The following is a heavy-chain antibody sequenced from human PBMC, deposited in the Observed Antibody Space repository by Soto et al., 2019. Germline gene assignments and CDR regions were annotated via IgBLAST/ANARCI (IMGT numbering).Heavy chain of an antibody. J-gene: IGHJ4*02. Sequence: QITLKESGPPLVRPTQTLTLTCSFSGFSLTTRGVGVDWIRQPPGKALEWLALIYWDDDEGHSPSLKSRLTITKDTSKNQVVLTMTNRDPVDTATYYCAHRPRGFSYHFDYWGQGTLVTVSS. CDR1: GFSLTTRGVG. D-gene: IGHD5-18*01. V-gene: IGHV2-5*02. CDR3: AHRPRGFSYHFDY. CDR2: IYWDDDE.